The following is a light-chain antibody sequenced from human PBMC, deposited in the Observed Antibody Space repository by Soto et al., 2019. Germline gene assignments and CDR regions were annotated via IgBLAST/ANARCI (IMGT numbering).Light chain of an antibody. V-gene: IGKV3-20*01. CDR2: GAS. CDR1: RGVTTTY. Sequence: EIVLTQSTATLSLSPGERDTLSCRASRGVTTTYLAWYQHKPGQAPRLLIYGASNRATGIPDRFSGSGSGTDFTLTISRLEPEDFAVYFCQQYGGSPLFTFGPGPKVDIK. J-gene: IGKJ3*01. CDR3: QQYGGSPLFT.